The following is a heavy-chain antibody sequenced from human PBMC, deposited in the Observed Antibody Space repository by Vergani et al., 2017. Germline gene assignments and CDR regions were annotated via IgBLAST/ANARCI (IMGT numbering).Heavy chain of an antibody. CDR3: ACGSYYDSSGFPDY. J-gene: IGHJ4*02. D-gene: IGHD3-22*01. CDR2: IWYDGSNK. Sequence: QLQLVESGGGVVQSGRSLRPSCAASGFTFSSYGMHWVRQAPGTGLEWVAVIWYDGSNKYYADSVKGRFTISRDNSKNTLYLQMNRLRAEDTDVYYCACGSYYDSSGFPDYWGQGTLVTVSS. CDR1: GFTFSSYG. V-gene: IGHV3-33*01.